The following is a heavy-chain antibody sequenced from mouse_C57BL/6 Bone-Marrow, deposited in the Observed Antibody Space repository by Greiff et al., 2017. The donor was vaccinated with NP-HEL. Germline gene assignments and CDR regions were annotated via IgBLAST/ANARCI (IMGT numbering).Heavy chain of an antibody. CDR2: ISSGGDYI. D-gene: IGHD2-4*01. Sequence: EVKLVESGEGLVKPGGSLKLSCAASGFTFSSYAMSWVRQTPEKRLEWVAYISSGGDYIYYADTVKGRFTISRDNARNTLYLQMSSLKSEDTAMYYCTRGLYDYDGGAWFAYWGQGTLVTVSA. CDR3: TRGLYDYDGGAWFAY. CDR1: GFTFSSYA. V-gene: IGHV5-9-1*02. J-gene: IGHJ3*01.